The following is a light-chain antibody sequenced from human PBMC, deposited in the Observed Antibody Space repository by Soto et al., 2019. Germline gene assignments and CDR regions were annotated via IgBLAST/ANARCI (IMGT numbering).Light chain of an antibody. CDR3: CSYAGISTYYV. Sequence: SVLTQPASVSGSPGQSITISCTGTSSDVGSYNLVSWYQQHPGEAPKRMIYGGTKRPSGVSNRFSGSKSGNTASLTISGLQAEDEADYPCCSYAGISTYYVFGTGTKLTVL. CDR2: GGT. J-gene: IGLJ1*01. CDR1: SSDVGSYNL. V-gene: IGLV2-23*01.